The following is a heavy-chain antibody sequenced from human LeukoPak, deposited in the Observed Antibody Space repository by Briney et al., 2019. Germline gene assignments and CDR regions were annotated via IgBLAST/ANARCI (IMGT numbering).Heavy chain of an antibody. CDR1: GGIFSSYD. CDR3: ASDYGAGGDY. Sequence: SVNVSCKASGGIFSSYDISWVRQAPGQGLEWMGGIIPIFGTANYAQKFQGRVTITADKSTSTAYMELRSLRSEDTAVYYCASDYGAGGDYWGQGTLVTVSS. CDR2: IIPIFGTA. J-gene: IGHJ4*02. D-gene: IGHD4-17*01. V-gene: IGHV1-69*06.